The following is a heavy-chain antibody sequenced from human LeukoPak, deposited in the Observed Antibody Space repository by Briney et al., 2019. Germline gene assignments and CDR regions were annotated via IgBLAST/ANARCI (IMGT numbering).Heavy chain of an antibody. CDR2: TSESGDYT. V-gene: IGHV3-23*01. Sequence: GGSLRLSCEVSGFIFSSYAMGWVRQAPGKGLEWVSVTSESGDYTYYGESVKGRFTVSRDNSKNTLYLQLNSLRGEDTAMYYCAKGPKSGWYYFDHWGQGTLVTVSS. D-gene: IGHD6-19*01. CDR1: GFIFSSYA. J-gene: IGHJ4*02. CDR3: AKGPKSGWYYFDH.